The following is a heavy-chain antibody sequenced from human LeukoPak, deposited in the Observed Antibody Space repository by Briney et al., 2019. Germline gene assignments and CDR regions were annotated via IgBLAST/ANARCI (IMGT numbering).Heavy chain of an antibody. CDR2: IYDSGST. D-gene: IGHD1-20*01. CDR1: GGSMSSYY. V-gene: IGHV4-59*08. CDR3: ARHQGSNWISPIDY. J-gene: IGHJ4*02. Sequence: SETLSLTCTVSGGSMSSYYWGWIRQPPGKGLEWIGCIYDSGSTNYNPSLKSRVTISIDTSKNQFSLKLSSVTATDTALYYCARHQGSNWISPIDYWGQGTLVTVSS.